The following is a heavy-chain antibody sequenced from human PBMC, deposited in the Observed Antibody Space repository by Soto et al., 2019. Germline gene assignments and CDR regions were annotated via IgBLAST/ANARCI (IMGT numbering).Heavy chain of an antibody. CDR3: AADYYGSGSYSNIGYGMDV. V-gene: IGHV1-58*01. D-gene: IGHD3-10*01. CDR2: IVVGSGNT. J-gene: IGHJ6*02. CDR1: GFTFTSSA. Sequence: QMQLVQSGPEVKKPGTSVKVSCKASGFTFTSSAVQWVRQARGQRLEWIGWIVVGSGNTNYAQKFQERVTITRDMSTSTAYMELSSLRSEDTAVYYCAADYYGSGSYSNIGYGMDVWGQGTTVTVSS.